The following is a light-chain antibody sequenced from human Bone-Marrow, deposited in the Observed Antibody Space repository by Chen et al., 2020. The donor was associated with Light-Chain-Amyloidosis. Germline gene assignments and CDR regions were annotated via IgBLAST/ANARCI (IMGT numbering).Light chain of an antibody. CDR2: DGS. Sequence: EVVMTQSPATLSVSPGERVTLSCRASQSVSSNLVWYQQKPGQAPRLLIYDGSTRASGVPARFSGSGSGTEFALTISSLQSEDLAVYHGQQCKDWPSWTFGQRTKVEIK. J-gene: IGKJ1*01. CDR3: QQCKDWPSWT. CDR1: QSVSSN. V-gene: IGKV3-15*01.